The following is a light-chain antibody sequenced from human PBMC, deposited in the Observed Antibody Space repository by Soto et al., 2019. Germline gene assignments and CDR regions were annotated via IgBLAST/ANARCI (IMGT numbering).Light chain of an antibody. J-gene: IGKJ2*01. V-gene: IGKV1-39*01. CDR3: QQGYSTPHT. Sequence: DIQMTQSPSSLSASVGDRVTITCRASQSISTYLNWYQQKPREAPKLLIYGASSLQTGVPPRFSGSGYGTDFTLTISSLQPKYSATYFCQQGYSTPHTFGQGTRLEIK. CDR2: GAS. CDR1: QSISTY.